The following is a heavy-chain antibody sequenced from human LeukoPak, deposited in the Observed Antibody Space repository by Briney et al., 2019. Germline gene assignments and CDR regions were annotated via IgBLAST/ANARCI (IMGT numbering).Heavy chain of an antibody. CDR2: IYSSAHT. Sequence: SETLSLTCTVSGASITSYYWTWIRQPPGKGLEWIAYIYSSAHTDVNPSLKSRVTISLDTSKNQLSMKLRYFTAADDAVNFCSRECTTWGDFDIWGQGTMVTVSS. V-gene: IGHV4-4*09. CDR3: SRECTTWGDFDI. J-gene: IGHJ3*02. D-gene: IGHD2/OR15-2a*01. CDR1: GASITSYY.